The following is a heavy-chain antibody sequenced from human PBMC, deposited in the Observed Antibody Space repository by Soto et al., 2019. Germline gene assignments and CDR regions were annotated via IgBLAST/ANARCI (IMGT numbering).Heavy chain of an antibody. Sequence: LRLSCVASGFTFSNYGMHWVRQAPGKGLEWVAFVSYRGTNKYHADSVKGRFTISRDDSRNTVYLQMNSLRAEDTAVYFCAKDGWMSTIRGDAFSIWGQGTGVTVSS. D-gene: IGHD1-1*01. CDR1: GFTFSNYG. CDR3: AKDGWMSTIRGDAFSI. V-gene: IGHV3-30*18. J-gene: IGHJ3*02. CDR2: VSYRGTNK.